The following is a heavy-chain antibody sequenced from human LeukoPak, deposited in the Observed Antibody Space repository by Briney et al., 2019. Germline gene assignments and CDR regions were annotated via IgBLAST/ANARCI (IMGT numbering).Heavy chain of an antibody. CDR3: AREWYDYGSDSEGY. J-gene: IGHJ4*02. CDR2: IKEDGRQA. CDR1: GATFNGHW. V-gene: IGHV3-7*01. Sequence: GGSLRLSCVGSGATFNGHWLTWVRQAPGRGLEWVASIKEDGRQAYYMDSVKDRFTISRDNSKKSLYLQMNSLRIEDTAVYYCAREWYDYGSDSEGYWGQGTLVSVSS. D-gene: IGHD4-23*01.